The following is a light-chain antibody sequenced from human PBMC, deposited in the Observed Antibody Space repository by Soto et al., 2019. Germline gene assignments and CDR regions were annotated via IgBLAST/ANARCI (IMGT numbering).Light chain of an antibody. CDR3: MQGTHWPYT. Sequence: DVVMTQSPLSLPVTLGQPASISCRSSQGLLHSNGDTFLSWLQQRPGQSPRRLIYQVSNRDSGVPDRFSGSGSGTDFTLTISRVEAEYVGIYYCMQGTHWPYTFGQGTKLEI. CDR1: QGLLHSNGDTF. V-gene: IGKV2-30*02. J-gene: IGKJ2*01. CDR2: QVS.